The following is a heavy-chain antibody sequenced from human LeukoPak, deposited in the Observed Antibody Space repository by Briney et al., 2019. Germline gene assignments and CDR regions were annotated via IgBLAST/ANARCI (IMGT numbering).Heavy chain of an antibody. CDR1: GFTFSSHW. CDR3: ARARWNLDY. D-gene: IGHD1-1*01. V-gene: IGHV3-7*01. Sequence: GGSLRLSCAASGFTFSSHWMSWVRQAPGKGLEWVANIKQGGSEKYYVDSVKGRFTISRDNAKNSLYLQMNSLRAEDTAVYYCARARWNLDYWGQGTLVTVSS. J-gene: IGHJ4*02. CDR2: IKQGGSEK.